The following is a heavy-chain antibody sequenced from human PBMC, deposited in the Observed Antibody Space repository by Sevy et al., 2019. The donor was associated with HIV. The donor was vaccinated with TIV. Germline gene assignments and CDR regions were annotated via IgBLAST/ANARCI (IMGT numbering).Heavy chain of an antibody. CDR1: GFTFSSYW. CDR2: IKQDGGEK. Sequence: GGSLRLSCAASGFTFSSYWMSWVRQAPGKGLEWVANIKQDGGEKYYVDSVKGRFTISRDNAKNSLYLQMNSLRAEDTAVYYCARTPTGTIFGVVPAFDILGQGTLVTVSS. J-gene: IGHJ3*02. CDR3: ARTPTGTIFGVVPAFDI. D-gene: IGHD3-3*01. V-gene: IGHV3-7*04.